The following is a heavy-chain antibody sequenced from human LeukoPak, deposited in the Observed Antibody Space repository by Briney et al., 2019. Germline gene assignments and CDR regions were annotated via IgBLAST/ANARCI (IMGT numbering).Heavy chain of an antibody. D-gene: IGHD4-23*01. CDR2: IKSKTDCGTT. CDR1: GFTFSNAW. J-gene: IGHJ4*02. CDR3: TTDLRDYGGKVLDY. Sequence: GGSLRLSCAASGFTFSNAWMSWVRQAPGKGLEWVGRIKSKTDCGTTDYAAPVKGRLTISRDDSKNTLYLQMNSLKTEDTAVYYCTTDLRDYGGKVLDYWGQGTLVTVSS. V-gene: IGHV3-15*01.